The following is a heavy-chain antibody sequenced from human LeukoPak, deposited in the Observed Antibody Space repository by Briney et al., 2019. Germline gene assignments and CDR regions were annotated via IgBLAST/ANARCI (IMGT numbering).Heavy chain of an antibody. CDR3: ARSSGGYRYGQRDY. CDR1: GYSITSGYY. V-gene: IGHV4-38-2*02. J-gene: IGHJ4*02. CDR2: VSHLLNT. D-gene: IGHD5-18*01. Sequence: SETLSLTCTVSGYSITSGYYWGWIRQPPGKGLEWIGRVSHLLNTYYNPSLKSRVTISADTSKNQFSLKLTSVTAADTAVYYCARSSGGYRYGQRDYWGQGTLVTVSS.